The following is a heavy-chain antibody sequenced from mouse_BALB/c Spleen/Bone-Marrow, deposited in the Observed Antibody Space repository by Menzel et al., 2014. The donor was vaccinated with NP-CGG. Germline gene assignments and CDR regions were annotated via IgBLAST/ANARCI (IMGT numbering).Heavy chain of an antibody. D-gene: IGHD2-14*01. Sequence: HVQLQQSGSVLVRSGASVKLSCKASGYTFTSSWMHWAKRRPGQGLEWIGEIHPNSGNTNYNEKFKGKATLTVDTSSSSGYVDLSSMRVEDAAVYYCARDHRYDYYLDYWGQGTSLTVSS. V-gene: IGHV1S130*01. CDR3: ARDHRYDYYLDY. J-gene: IGHJ2*02. CDR2: IHPNSGNT. CDR1: GYTFTSSW.